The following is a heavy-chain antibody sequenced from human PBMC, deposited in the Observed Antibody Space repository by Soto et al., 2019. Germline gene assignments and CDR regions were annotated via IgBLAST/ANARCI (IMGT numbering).Heavy chain of an antibody. V-gene: IGHV1-46*01. D-gene: IGHD1-20*01. CDR3: ARDHVNWNDGSYYYYGMDV. CDR2: INPSGGST. J-gene: IGHJ6*02. CDR1: GYTFTSYY. Sequence: ASVKVYCKACGYTFTSYYMHWVRQSPGQGLEWMGIINPSGGSTSYAQKFQGRVTMTRDTSTSTVYMELSSLRSEDTAVYYCARDHVNWNDGSYYYYGMDVWGQGTTVTVSS.